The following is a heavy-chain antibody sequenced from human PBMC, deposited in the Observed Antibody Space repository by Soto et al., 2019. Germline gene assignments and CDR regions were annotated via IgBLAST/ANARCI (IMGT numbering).Heavy chain of an antibody. D-gene: IGHD3-22*01. J-gene: IGHJ5*02. CDR3: AKESVGYYYDSSGYYPYNWFDP. CDR1: GFTFSSYA. Sequence: PGGSLRLSCAASGFTFSSYAMSWVRQAPGKGLEWVSAISGSGGSTYYADSVKGRFTISRDNSKNTLYLQMNSLRAEDTAVYYCAKESVGYYYDSSGYYPYNWFDPWGQGTLVTVS. CDR2: ISGSGGST. V-gene: IGHV3-23*01.